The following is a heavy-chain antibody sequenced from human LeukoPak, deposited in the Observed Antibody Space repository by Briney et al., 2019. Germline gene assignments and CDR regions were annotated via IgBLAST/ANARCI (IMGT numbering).Heavy chain of an antibody. Sequence: VASVKVSCKASGYTFTGYYMHWVRQAPGQGLEWMGWINPNSGGTNYAQKFQGRVTMTRDTSISTAYMELSRLRSDDTAVYYCARDRGADYSYGSGSPKHYYYYMDVWGKGTTVTISS. CDR3: ARDRGADYSYGSGSPKHYYYYMDV. CDR1: GYTFTGYY. CDR2: INPNSGGT. J-gene: IGHJ6*03. V-gene: IGHV1-2*02. D-gene: IGHD3-10*01.